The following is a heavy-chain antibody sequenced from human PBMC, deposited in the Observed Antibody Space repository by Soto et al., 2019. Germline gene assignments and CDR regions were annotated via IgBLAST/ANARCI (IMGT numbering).Heavy chain of an antibody. CDR1: GFTFSSYG. CDR2: ISGTGYST. J-gene: IGHJ4*02. Sequence: EVQLLESGGGLVQPGGSLRLSCAASGFTFSSYGMIWVRQGPGKGLEWVSGISGTGYSTNYADSVKGRFTISRDNSKNTLYLLMSSLRAEDTAVYYCARVSHKNLFLWYFDSWGQGTLVPVSS. V-gene: IGHV3-23*01. D-gene: IGHD3-16*01. CDR3: ARVSHKNLFLWYFDS.